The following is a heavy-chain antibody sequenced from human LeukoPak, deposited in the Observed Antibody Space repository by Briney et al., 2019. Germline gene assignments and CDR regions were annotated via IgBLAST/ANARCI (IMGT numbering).Heavy chain of an antibody. CDR2: INPSGGST. Sequence: GASVKVSCKASGYTFTSYYMHRVRQAPGQGLEWMGIINPSGGSTSYAQKFQGRVTMTRDTSTSTVYMELSSLRSEDTAVYYCARGHSSSSGYYYYYMDVWGKGTTVTVSS. D-gene: IGHD6-13*01. CDR1: GYTFTSYY. J-gene: IGHJ6*03. CDR3: ARGHSSSSGYYYYYMDV. V-gene: IGHV1-46*03.